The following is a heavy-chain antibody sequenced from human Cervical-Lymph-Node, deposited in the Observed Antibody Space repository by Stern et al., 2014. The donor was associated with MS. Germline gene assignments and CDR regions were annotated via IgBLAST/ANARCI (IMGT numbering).Heavy chain of an antibody. Sequence: VQLVESGGGVVQPGRSLKLSCAMSGFIFSNYGIHWVRQPPGKGLEWVAATSYDAYKKYYGDCVKGRFTIARDGSKNTVYLQMNSLRPEDTAIYYCAKDTGSYYTHHLDHWGQGALVTVSS. J-gene: IGHJ5*02. D-gene: IGHD1-26*01. CDR2: TSYDAYKK. V-gene: IGHV3-30*18. CDR3: AKDTGSYYTHHLDH. CDR1: GFIFSNYG.